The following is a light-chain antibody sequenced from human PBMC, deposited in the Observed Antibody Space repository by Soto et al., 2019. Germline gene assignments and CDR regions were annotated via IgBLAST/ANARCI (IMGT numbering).Light chain of an antibody. CDR2: DAS. CDR1: QSVTTN. V-gene: IGKV3-15*01. CDR3: QQYNNWPFS. Sequence: IVMTHSPSSLSVSPGASVTLSSRACQSVTTNFAWYQQKSGQSPRLLIYDASSRDTGVPARFSGTGSETDFTLTISGLQSEDSAVYFCQQYNNWPFSFGQGTRVEIK. J-gene: IGKJ5*01.